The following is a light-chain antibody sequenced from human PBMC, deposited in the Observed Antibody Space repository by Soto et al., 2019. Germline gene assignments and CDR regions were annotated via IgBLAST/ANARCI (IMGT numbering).Light chain of an antibody. CDR1: QSVSSH. V-gene: IGKV3-11*01. CDR2: DAS. J-gene: IGKJ5*01. Sequence: VLTHSADALSVAPGGRPTLSCRTIQSVSSHLAWYQQKPGQAPRLLIHDASSRATGTPARFSGSGFGTDFTLTISSLEPEDLAVYSCQPRGNLPPSTPFGPGTRLEN. CDR3: QPRGNLPPSTP.